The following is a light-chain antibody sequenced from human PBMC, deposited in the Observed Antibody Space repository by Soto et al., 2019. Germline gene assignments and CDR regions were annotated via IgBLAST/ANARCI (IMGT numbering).Light chain of an antibody. CDR3: GSYAGRDPYVG. V-gene: IGLV2-11*02. CDR2: DVH. J-gene: IGLJ2*01. CDR1: RSDVGRSQS. Sequence: QSALTQPRSVSGSPGQSVTISCPGNRSDVGRSQSVSWYQQHPGKAPKLIISDVHERPSGVPDRFSGSESGNTCSLTISGRKGEDVADYSCGSYAGRDPYVGFGGGTKLAVL.